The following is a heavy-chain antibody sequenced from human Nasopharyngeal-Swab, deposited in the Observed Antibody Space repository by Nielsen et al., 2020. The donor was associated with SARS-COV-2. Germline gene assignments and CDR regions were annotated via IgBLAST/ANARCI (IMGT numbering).Heavy chain of an antibody. V-gene: IGHV3-33*05. D-gene: IGHD3-3*01. CDR3: ARVGRFLEWWEGVFDY. CDR1: GFTFSSYG. CDR2: ISYDGSNK. Sequence: GGSLRLSCAASGFTFSSYGMHWVRQAPGKGLEWVAVISYDGSNKYYADSVKGRFTISRDNSKNTLYLQMNSLRAEDTAVYYCARVGRFLEWWEGVFDYWGQGTLVTVSS. J-gene: IGHJ4*02.